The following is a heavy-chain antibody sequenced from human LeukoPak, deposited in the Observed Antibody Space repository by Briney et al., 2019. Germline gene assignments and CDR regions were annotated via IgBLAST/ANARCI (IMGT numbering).Heavy chain of an antibody. D-gene: IGHD3-10*01. CDR3: AKGQLVRGVITSYYMDV. Sequence: GGSLRLSCAASGFTFSNYVMTWVRRAPGRGVEGGSAIGGFSLTTYYADSVKGRFTTSRDNSKHTLFLQLTNLRVEDTAVYFCAKGQLVRGVITSYYMDVWGKGTMVTVSS. V-gene: IGHV3-23*01. CDR1: GFTFSNYV. J-gene: IGHJ6*03. CDR2: IGGFSLTT.